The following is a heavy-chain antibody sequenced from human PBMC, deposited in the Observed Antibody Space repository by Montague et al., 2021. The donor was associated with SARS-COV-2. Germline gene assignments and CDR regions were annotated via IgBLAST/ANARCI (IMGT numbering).Heavy chain of an antibody. Sequence: SLRLSCAASGFTFSTYTMNWVRQAPGQGLEWVSSITASSIYIYYADSVKGRFTISRDNAKNSLHLQMNSLRAEDTSVYYCTRDAFTMIFDAFNIWGQGTKVTVSS. D-gene: IGHD3-22*01. J-gene: IGHJ3*02. CDR3: TRDAFTMIFDAFNI. V-gene: IGHV3-21*01. CDR2: ITASSIYI. CDR1: GFTFSTYT.